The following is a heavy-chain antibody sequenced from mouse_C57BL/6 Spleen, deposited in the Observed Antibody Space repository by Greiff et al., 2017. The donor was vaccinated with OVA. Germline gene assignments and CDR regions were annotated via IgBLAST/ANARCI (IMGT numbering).Heavy chain of an antibody. Sequence: QVQLQQPGAELVKPGASVKMSCKASGYTFTSYWITWVKQRPGQGLEWIGDIYPGSGSTNYNEKFKSKATLTVATSSSTAYMQLSSLTSEDSAVYYCARFITTVVAPYAMDYWGQGTSVTVSS. CDR2: IYPGSGST. D-gene: IGHD1-1*01. CDR1: GYTFTSYW. J-gene: IGHJ4*01. V-gene: IGHV1-55*01. CDR3: ARFITTVVAPYAMDY.